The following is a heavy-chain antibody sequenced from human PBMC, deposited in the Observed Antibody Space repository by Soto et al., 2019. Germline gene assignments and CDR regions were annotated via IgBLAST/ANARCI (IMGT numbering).Heavy chain of an antibody. V-gene: IGHV3-48*01. D-gene: IGHD6-6*01. CDR1: GFTFSSYS. J-gene: IGHJ6*03. CDR3: ARARYSSSSIDRAVSYYYYYMDV. CDR2: ISSSSSTI. Sequence: GGSLRLSCAASGFTFSSYSMNWVRQAPGKGLEWVSYISSSSSTIYYADSVKGRFTISRDNAKNSLYLQMNSLRAEDTAVYYCARARYSSSSIDRAVSYYYYYMDVWGKGTTVTVSS.